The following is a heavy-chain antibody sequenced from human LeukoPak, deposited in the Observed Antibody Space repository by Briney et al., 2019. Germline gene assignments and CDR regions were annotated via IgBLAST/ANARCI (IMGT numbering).Heavy chain of an antibody. J-gene: IGHJ6*02. V-gene: IGHV3-21*01. CDR3: AGTVTTTNYYYYGMDV. CDR2: ISSSSSYI. CDR1: GFTFSSYA. D-gene: IGHD4-17*01. Sequence: GGSLRLSCAASGFTFSSYAMSWVRQAPGKGLEWVSSISSSSSYIYYAESVKGRFTISRDNAKNSLYLQMNSLRAEDTAVYYCAGTVTTTNYYYYGMDVWGQGTTVTVSS.